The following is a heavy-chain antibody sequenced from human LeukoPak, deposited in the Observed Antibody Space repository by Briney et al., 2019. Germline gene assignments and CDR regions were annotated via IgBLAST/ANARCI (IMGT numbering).Heavy chain of an antibody. CDR3: ARETVTTINNWFDP. CDR1: GYTFTSYV. CDR2: INTNTGNP. J-gene: IGHJ5*02. Sequence: ASVKVSCKASGYTFTSYVMNWVRQAPGQGLEWMGWINTNTGNPTYAQGFTGRFVFSLDTSVSTAFLQISSLKAEDTAVYYCARETVTTINNWFDPWGQGTLVTVSS. D-gene: IGHD4-17*01. V-gene: IGHV7-4-1*02.